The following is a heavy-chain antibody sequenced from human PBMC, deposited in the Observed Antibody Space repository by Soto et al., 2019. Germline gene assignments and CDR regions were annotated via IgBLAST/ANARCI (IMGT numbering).Heavy chain of an antibody. D-gene: IGHD3-10*01. J-gene: IGHJ4*02. V-gene: IGHV3-48*01. CDR2: ISSSSSTI. CDR3: ARFGYGSGSYHLDY. Sequence: PGGSLRLSCAASGFTFSSYSMNWVRQAPGKGLEWVSYISSSSSTIYYADSVKGRFTISSDNAKNSLYLQMNSLRAEDTAVYYCARFGYGSGSYHLDYWGQGTLVTVSS. CDR1: GFTFSSYS.